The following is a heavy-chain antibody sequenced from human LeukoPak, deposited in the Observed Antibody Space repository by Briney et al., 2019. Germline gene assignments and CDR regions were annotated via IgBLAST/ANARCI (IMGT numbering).Heavy chain of an antibody. Sequence: GESLKISCQGSGYDFTNYWIGWVRQMPGKGLEWMAIIYPDDSDTKYNPSFQGQVTISSDKSISTAYLQWSSLKASDTAIYYCVRQADSSGWHYFDYWGPGTRVTV. D-gene: IGHD6-19*01. CDR1: GYDFTNYW. V-gene: IGHV5-51*01. J-gene: IGHJ4*02. CDR3: VRQADSSGWHYFDY. CDR2: IYPDDSDT.